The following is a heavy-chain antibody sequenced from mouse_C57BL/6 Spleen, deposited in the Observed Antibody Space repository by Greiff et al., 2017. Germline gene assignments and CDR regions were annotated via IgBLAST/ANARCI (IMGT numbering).Heavy chain of an antibody. CDR3: ASKSSGYENYAMDD. J-gene: IGHJ4*01. CDR1: GYTFTDYY. Sequence: VQLQQSGPVLVKPGASVKMSCTASGYTFTDYYMNWVKQSHGKGLEWIWVINPYNGGTSYNQKFKGRPTLTVDKSSSTANIELNSLTSEEYAVYAGASKSSGYENYAMDDWGQGTSVTVSS. V-gene: IGHV1-19*01. D-gene: IGHD1-1*01. CDR2: INPYNGGT.